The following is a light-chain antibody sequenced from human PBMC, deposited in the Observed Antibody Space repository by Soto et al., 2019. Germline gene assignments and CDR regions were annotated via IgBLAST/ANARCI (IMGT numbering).Light chain of an antibody. CDR1: QKINTS. CDR3: QQSYSMPFN. V-gene: IGKV1-39*01. CDR2: TAA. J-gene: IGKJ3*01. Sequence: DIQMTQSPSSLSASVGDRVTITCRASQKINTSLNWYQLKPGKAPKLLIYTAASFQGGVTSRFSGRGSGTDFTLAISSLQPKDFATYDCQQSYSMPFNVGRGTKVDI.